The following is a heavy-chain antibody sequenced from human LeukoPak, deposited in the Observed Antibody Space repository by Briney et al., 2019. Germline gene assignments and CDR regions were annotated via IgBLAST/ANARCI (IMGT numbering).Heavy chain of an antibody. J-gene: IGHJ4*02. V-gene: IGHV3-33*01. CDR2: IWYDGSNK. CDR1: GFTFSSYG. CDR3: ARGDVDTAMDYDPPAPGGY. Sequence: PGRSLGLSCAASGFTFSSYGMHWVRQAPGKGLEWVAVIWYDGSNKYYADSVKGRFTISRGNSKNTLYLQMNSLRAEDTAVYYCARGDVDTAMDYDPPAPGGYWGQGTLVTVSS. D-gene: IGHD5-18*01.